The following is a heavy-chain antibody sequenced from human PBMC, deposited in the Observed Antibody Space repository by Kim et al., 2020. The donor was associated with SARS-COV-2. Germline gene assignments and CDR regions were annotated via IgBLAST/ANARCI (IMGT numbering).Heavy chain of an antibody. J-gene: IGHJ2*01. Sequence: PSLKSRVTISVDTSKNKFSRKLSSVTAADTAVYYCARDSITAAGNWYFDLWGRGTLVTVSS. V-gene: IGHV4-34*01. D-gene: IGHD6-13*01. CDR3: ARDSITAAGNWYFDL.